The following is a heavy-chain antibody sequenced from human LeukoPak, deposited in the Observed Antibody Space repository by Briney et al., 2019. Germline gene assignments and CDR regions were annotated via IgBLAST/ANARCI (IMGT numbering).Heavy chain of an antibody. D-gene: IGHD4-11*01. J-gene: IGHJ6*02. CDR2: INHSGST. CDR3: ARKSDSNYRRYYYYGMDV. Sequence: PGGSLRLSCAASGFTFSGYAMSWIRQPPGKGLEWIGEINHSGSTNYNPSLRSRVTISVDTSKNQFSLKLSSVTAADTAVYYCARKSDSNYRRYYYYGMDVWGQGTTVTVSS. CDR1: GFTFSGYA. V-gene: IGHV4-34*01.